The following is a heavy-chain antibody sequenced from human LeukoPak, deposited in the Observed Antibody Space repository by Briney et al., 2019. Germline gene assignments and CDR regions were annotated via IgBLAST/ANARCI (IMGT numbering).Heavy chain of an antibody. CDR3: TRGYNFGGY. V-gene: IGHV3-23*01. CDR2: ISASGASP. CDR1: GFTFSTYA. Sequence: GGSLRLSCAASGFTFSTYAMSWVRQAPGKGLEWVSGISASGASPYFADSVKGRFTISRDHSRNTVLLQMNSLRAEDTAIYYCTRGYNFGGYWGQGTLVTVSS. J-gene: IGHJ4*02. D-gene: IGHD4-23*01.